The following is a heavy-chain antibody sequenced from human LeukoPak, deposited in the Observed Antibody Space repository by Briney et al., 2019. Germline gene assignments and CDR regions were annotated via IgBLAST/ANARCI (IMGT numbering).Heavy chain of an antibody. CDR2: IYTGGST. Sequence: GGSLRLSCAASGFTVSGTHMSWVRQAPGKGLEGVSAIYTGGSTYYSDSVEGRFTISRDKSKNTRYLQMDSLRVEDTAVYYCARDQATSGGGLDSWGQGTLVTVSS. CDR1: GFTVSGTH. CDR3: ARDQATSGGGLDS. D-gene: IGHD3-16*01. V-gene: IGHV3-53*01. J-gene: IGHJ4*02.